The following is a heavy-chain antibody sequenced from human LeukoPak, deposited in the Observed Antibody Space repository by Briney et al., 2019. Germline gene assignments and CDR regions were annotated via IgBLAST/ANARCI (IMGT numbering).Heavy chain of an antibody. CDR3: AGGPDYSNRYYYYYMDV. CDR2: ISAYNGNT. D-gene: IGHD4-11*01. Sequence: GASVKVSCKASGYTFTTYAIHWVRQAPGQGLEWMGWISAYNGNTNYAQKLQGRVTMTTDTSTSTAYMELRSLRSDDTAVYYCAGGPDYSNRYYYYYMDVWGKGTTVTVS. V-gene: IGHV1-18*01. CDR1: GYTFTTYA. J-gene: IGHJ6*03.